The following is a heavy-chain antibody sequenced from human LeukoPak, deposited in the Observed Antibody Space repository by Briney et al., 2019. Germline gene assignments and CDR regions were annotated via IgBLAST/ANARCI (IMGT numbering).Heavy chain of an antibody. CDR1: GFTFSYHW. J-gene: IGHJ4*02. Sequence: PGGSLRLSCAASGFTFSYHWMTWVRQAPGKGLEWVAVISYDGSNKYYADSVKGRFTISRDNSKNTLYLQMNSLRAEDTAVYYCARGVGYSYGYDYWGQGTLVTVSS. CDR3: ARGVGYSYGYDY. D-gene: IGHD5-18*01. CDR2: ISYDGSNK. V-gene: IGHV3-30-3*01.